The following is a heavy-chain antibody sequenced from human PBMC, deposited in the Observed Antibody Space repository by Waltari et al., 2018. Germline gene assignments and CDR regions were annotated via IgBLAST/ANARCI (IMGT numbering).Heavy chain of an antibody. V-gene: IGHV3-53*01. CDR3: ARDDYGDLGGMDV. CDR2: IYSGSSS. Sequence: EVQLVESGGGLIQPGGSLRLSCAASGFTVSSNYMSRVRQAPGKGLEGGSVIYSGSSSYYADSVKGRFTNSRDNSKNTLYLQMNSLRAEDTAVYYCARDDYGDLGGMDVWGQGTTVTVSS. D-gene: IGHD4-17*01. J-gene: IGHJ6*02. CDR1: GFTVSSNY.